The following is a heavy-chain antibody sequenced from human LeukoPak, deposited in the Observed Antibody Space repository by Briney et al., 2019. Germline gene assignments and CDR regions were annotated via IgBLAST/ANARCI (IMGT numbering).Heavy chain of an antibody. J-gene: IGHJ4*02. CDR1: GFTFSSYW. Sequence: QTGGSLRLSCAASGFTFSSYWMSWVRQAPGKGLEWVANIKQDGSEKHYVDSVKGRFTISRDNAKNSLYLQMNSLRAEDTAVYYCARDSVGASEDYWGQGTLVTVSS. CDR3: ARDSVGASEDY. V-gene: IGHV3-7*01. CDR2: IKQDGSEK. D-gene: IGHD1-26*01.